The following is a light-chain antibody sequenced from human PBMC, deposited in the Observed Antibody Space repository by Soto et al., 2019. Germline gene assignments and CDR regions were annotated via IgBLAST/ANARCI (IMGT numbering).Light chain of an antibody. J-gene: IGLJ1*01. V-gene: IGLV2-11*01. Sequence: QSALTQPRSVSGSPGQSVTISCTGTSSDAGTYTYVSWYQQHPGKAPKLIIYDVIKRPSGVPDRFSGSKSGNTASLTISGLQAEDEADYYCCSYAGSYTHVFGTGTKV. CDR3: CSYAGSYTHV. CDR2: DVI. CDR1: SSDAGTYTY.